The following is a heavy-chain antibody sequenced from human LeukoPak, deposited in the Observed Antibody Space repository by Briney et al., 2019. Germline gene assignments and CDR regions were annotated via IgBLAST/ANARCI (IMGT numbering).Heavy chain of an antibody. Sequence: SETLSLTCNVSGGSIKNTFYYWIWIRQSPGKGLEWIGSVYYSGSTYYNPSLKSRVAISVDTSKNQFSLNLSSVTAADTAVYFCARHWGYDFWSGFFPWGQGTPVTVSS. CDR2: VYYSGST. J-gene: IGHJ5*02. CDR3: ARHWGYDFWSGFFP. V-gene: IGHV4-39*01. D-gene: IGHD3-3*01. CDR1: GGSIKNTFYY.